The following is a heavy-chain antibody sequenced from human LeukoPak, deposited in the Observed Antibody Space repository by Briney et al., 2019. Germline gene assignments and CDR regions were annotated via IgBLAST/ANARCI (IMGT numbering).Heavy chain of an antibody. J-gene: IGHJ4*02. Sequence: GGSLRLSCAASGFTFSSYAMTWVRQPPGKGLERVSTISGSGGRTYYADSVKGRFSISRDNSKNTLYLQVNGLRTEDTAVYYCAKDRLLNCRGDCYIFDYWGQGTVVTVSS. V-gene: IGHV3-23*01. CDR2: ISGSGGRT. CDR1: GFTFSSYA. CDR3: AKDRLLNCRGDCYIFDY. D-gene: IGHD2-21*02.